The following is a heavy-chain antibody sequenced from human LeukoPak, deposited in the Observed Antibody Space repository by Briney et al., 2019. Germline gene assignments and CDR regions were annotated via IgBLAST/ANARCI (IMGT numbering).Heavy chain of an antibody. D-gene: IGHD6-13*01. Sequence: SQTLSLTCTVSGGSISSGGYSWSWIRQRPGKGLEWIGYIYYSGSTYYNPSLKSRVTISVDTSKNQFSLKLSSVTAADTAVYYCARLRRIAAAGTAYYYYYYGMDVWGQGTTVTVSS. CDR3: ARLRRIAAAGTAYYYYYYGMDV. V-gene: IGHV4-31*03. J-gene: IGHJ6*02. CDR1: GGSISSGGYS. CDR2: IYYSGST.